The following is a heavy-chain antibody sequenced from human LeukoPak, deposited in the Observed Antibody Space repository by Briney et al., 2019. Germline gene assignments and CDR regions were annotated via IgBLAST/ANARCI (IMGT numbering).Heavy chain of an antibody. V-gene: IGHV4-4*02. CDR1: GGSISSSNW. J-gene: IGHJ4*02. CDR3: ARGQKWLSFYYFDF. Sequence: PSGTLSLTCAVSGGSISSSNWWSWVRQPPGKGLEWIGEINHGGSTNYNPSLKSRVNISMDTSKNQFSLKLNSVTAADTAIYYCARGQKWLSFYYFDFWGQGTLVTVSS. D-gene: IGHD3-22*01. CDR2: INHGGST.